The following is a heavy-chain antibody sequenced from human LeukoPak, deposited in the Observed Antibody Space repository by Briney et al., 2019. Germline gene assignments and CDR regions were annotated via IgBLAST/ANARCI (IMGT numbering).Heavy chain of an antibody. CDR2: IGSSSTYI. V-gene: IGHV3-21*01. D-gene: IGHD3/OR15-3a*01. CDR1: GFIFSSYT. J-gene: IGHJ4*02. Sequence: GGSLRLSCAAPGFIFSSYTMIWVRQAPGKGLEWVSSIGSSSTYIYYADSVKGRFTVSRDNAEDSVYLQMNSLRVEDTAVYYCARDVDFSFDYWGQGILVTVSS. CDR3: ARDVDFSFDY.